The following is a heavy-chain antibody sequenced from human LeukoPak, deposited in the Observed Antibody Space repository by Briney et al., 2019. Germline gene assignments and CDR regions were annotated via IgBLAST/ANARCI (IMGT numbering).Heavy chain of an antibody. D-gene: IGHD3-22*01. Sequence: GSLRLSCAASGFTFSDYSMNWVRQAPGKGLEWVSSISSSSDYIYYADSVKGRFTISRDNAKNSLSLQMNSLRAEDTAVYYCARPKSITMTRDWFDPWGQGTLVTVSS. CDR2: ISSSSDYI. V-gene: IGHV3-21*01. CDR1: GFTFSDYS. J-gene: IGHJ5*02. CDR3: ARPKSITMTRDWFDP.